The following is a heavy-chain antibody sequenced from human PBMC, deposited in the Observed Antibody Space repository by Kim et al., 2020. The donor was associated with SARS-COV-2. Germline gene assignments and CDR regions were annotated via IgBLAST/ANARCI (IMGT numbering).Heavy chain of an antibody. V-gene: IGHV4-39*01. CDR3: AKGLN. J-gene: IGHJ4*02. CDR2: IYYSGTT. Sequence: SETLSLTCTVSGDSISGSSYYWGWIRQPPGKGLEWIGNIYYSGTTNYNPSLKSRVTISIYTSKNQFSLKLSSVTAADTPVYYCAKGLNWGQGTLVTVSS. CDR1: GDSISGSSYY.